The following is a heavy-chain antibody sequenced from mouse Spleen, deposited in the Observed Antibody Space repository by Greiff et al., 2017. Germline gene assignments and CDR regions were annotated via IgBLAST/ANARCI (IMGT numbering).Heavy chain of an antibody. CDR3: AREDYGDYLYWYFDV. J-gene: IGHJ1*01. CDR1: GISITTGNYR. D-gene: IGHD2-13*01. V-gene: IGHV3-5*01. Sequence: EVKLVESGPGLVKPSQTVFLTCTVTGISITTGNYRWSWIRQFPGNKLEWIGYIYYSGTITYNPSLTSRTTITRDTPKNQFFLEMNSLTAEDTATYYCAREDYGDYLYWYFDVWGAGTTVTVSS. CDR2: IYYSGTI.